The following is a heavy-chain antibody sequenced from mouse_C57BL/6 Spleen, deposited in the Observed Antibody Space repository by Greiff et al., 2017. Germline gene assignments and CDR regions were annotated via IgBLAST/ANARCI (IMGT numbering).Heavy chain of an antibody. J-gene: IGHJ3*01. CDR1: GYTFTDYE. CDR2: IDPETGGT. Sequence: VQRVESGAELVRPGASVTLSCKASGYTFTDYEMHWVKQTPVHGLEWIGAIDPETGGTAYNQKFKGKAILTADKSSSTAYMELRSLTSEDSAVYYCTRREAWFAYWGQGTLVTVSA. CDR3: TRREAWFAY. V-gene: IGHV1-15*01.